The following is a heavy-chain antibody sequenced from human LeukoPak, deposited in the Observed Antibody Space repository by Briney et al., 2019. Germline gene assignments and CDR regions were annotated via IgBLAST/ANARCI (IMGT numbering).Heavy chain of an antibody. V-gene: IGHV1-18*01. J-gene: IGHJ3*02. CDR3: ARDSMITFSMLFDI. CDR2: ISAYNGNT. D-gene: IGHD3-16*01. CDR1: GYTFTSYG. Sequence: ASVKVSCKASGYTFTSYGINWVRQAPGQGLEWMGWISAYNGNTNYAQKLQGRVTMTTDTSTSTAYMELRSLRSDDTAVYYCARDSMITFSMLFDIWGQGTMVTVSS.